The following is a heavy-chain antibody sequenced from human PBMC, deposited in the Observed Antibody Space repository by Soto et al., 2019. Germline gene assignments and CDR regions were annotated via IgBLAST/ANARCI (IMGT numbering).Heavy chain of an antibody. J-gene: IGHJ5*02. V-gene: IGHV4-34*01. CDR1: GGSFSGYY. CDR3: ARGGWGYCSSTSCHNWFDP. CDR2: INHSGST. Sequence: SETLSLTCAVYGGSFSGYYWSWIRQPPGKGLEWIGEINHSGSTNYNPSLKSRVTISVDTSKNQFSLKLSSVTVADTAVYYCARGGWGYCSSTSCHNWFDPWGQGTLVTVSS. D-gene: IGHD2-2*01.